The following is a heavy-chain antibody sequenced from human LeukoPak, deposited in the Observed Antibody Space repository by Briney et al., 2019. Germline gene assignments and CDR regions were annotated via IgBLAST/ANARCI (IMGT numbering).Heavy chain of an antibody. CDR1: GYSFTSYW. J-gene: IGHJ4*02. Sequence: GESLQISCKGSGYSFTSYWIGWVRQMPGKGLEWMGIIYPGDSDTRYSPSFQGQVTISADKSISTAYLQWSSLKASDTAMYYCASTYYDSSGYRDYWGQGTLVTVSS. V-gene: IGHV5-51*01. CDR3: ASTYYDSSGYRDY. D-gene: IGHD3-22*01. CDR2: IYPGDSDT.